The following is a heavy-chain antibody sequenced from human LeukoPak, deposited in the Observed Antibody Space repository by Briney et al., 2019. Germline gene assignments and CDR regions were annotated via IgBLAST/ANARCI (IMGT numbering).Heavy chain of an antibody. CDR2: INPNSGGT. CDR1: GYTFTGYY. D-gene: IGHD5-12*01. Sequence: ASVKVSCKASGYTFTGYYMHWVRQAPGQGLEWMGWINPNSGGTNYAQKFQGRVTMTRDTSISTAYMELSRLRSDDTAVYYCARKEYSGYERHAFDIWGQGTMVTVSS. CDR3: ARKEYSGYERHAFDI. V-gene: IGHV1-2*02. J-gene: IGHJ3*02.